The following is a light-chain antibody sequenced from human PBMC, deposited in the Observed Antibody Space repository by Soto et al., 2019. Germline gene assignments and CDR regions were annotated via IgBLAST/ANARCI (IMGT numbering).Light chain of an antibody. CDR3: AAWDDRLNGVV. J-gene: IGLJ2*01. V-gene: IGLV1-36*01. Sequence: QSVLTQPPSVSEAPRQRVTMSCSGSSSNIGKNVVSWYQQLPGKAPKLLIHYDDVLPSGVSHRFSGSKSGTSASLAISGLQSEDEADYYCAAWDDRLNGVVFGGGTKLTVL. CDR1: SSNIGKNV. CDR2: YDD.